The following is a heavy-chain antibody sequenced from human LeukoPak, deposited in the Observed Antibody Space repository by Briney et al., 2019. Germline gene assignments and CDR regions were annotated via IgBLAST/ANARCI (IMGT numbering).Heavy chain of an antibody. CDR1: GFTFSSYSMN. CDR2: IYYSGST. V-gene: IGHV4-59*05. CDR3: ARHGDELWFGFDY. J-gene: IGHJ4*02. Sequence: GSLRLSCAASGFTFSSYSMNWVRQAPGKGLEWIGCIYYSGSTYYNPSLKSRVTISVDTSKNQFSLKLSSVTAADTAVYYCARHGDELWFGFDYWGQGTLVTVSS. D-gene: IGHD3-10*01.